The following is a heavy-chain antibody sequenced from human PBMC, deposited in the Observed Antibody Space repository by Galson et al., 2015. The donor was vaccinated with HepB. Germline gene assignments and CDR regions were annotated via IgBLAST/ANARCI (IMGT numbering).Heavy chain of an antibody. CDR2: ISDGGTRT. CDR3: AKYALTGPVRAFDI. V-gene: IGHV3-23*01. Sequence: SLRLSCAASGFTFSSYAMNWVRQTPGKGLEWVSTISDGGTRTYYADSVKGRFTISRDNSQNTLYLQMNSLSAEGTALYYCAKYALTGPVRAFDIWGQGTLVTVSS. J-gene: IGHJ3*02. D-gene: IGHD7-27*01. CDR1: GFTFSSYA.